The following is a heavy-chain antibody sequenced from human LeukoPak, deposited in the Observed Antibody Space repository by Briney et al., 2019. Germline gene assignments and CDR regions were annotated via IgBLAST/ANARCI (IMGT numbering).Heavy chain of an antibody. CDR3: TSQLVSYYYYYMDV. Sequence: GGSLKLSCAASGFTFSGSAMHWVRQASGKGLEWVRRIRSKANSYATAYAASVKGRFTISRDDSKNTAYLQMNSLKTEGTAVYYCTSQLVSYYYYYMDVWGKGTTVTVSS. V-gene: IGHV3-73*01. CDR1: GFTFSGSA. CDR2: IRSKANSYAT. J-gene: IGHJ6*03. D-gene: IGHD6-6*01.